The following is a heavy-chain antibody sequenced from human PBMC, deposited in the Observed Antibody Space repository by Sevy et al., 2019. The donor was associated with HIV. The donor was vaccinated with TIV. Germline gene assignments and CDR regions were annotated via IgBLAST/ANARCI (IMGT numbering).Heavy chain of an antibody. CDR1: GFTFSNYA. J-gene: IGHJ4*02. V-gene: IGHV3-33*01. CDR2: IWSDGRFE. CDR3: ARGGYYYDNAAYYALDS. D-gene: IGHD3-22*01. Sequence: GGSLRLSCAATGFTFSNYAMHWVRQTPGKGLEWVAIIWSDGRFENHGDSVKGRFTISRDNSKNTLYLQMNNVRVEDTAVYYCARGGYYYDNAAYYALDSWGQGTLATVSS.